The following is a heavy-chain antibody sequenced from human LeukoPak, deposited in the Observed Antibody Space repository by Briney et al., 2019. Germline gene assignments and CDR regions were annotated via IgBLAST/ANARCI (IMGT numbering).Heavy chain of an antibody. J-gene: IGHJ4*02. Sequence: GGSLRLSCAASGFTFSSYWMHWVRQAPGEGLVWVSRINSDGSSTSYADSVKGRFTISRDNAKNTLYLQMNSLRAEDTAVYYCARVGTYDFWSGSLFDYWGQGTLVTVSS. CDR2: INSDGSST. CDR1: GFTFSSYW. D-gene: IGHD3-3*01. CDR3: ARVGTYDFWSGSLFDY. V-gene: IGHV3-74*01.